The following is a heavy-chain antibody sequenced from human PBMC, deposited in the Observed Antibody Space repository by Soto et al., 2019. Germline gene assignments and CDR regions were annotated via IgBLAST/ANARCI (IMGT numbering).Heavy chain of an antibody. J-gene: IGHJ4*02. CDR2: TIPIFGTA. V-gene: IGHV1-69*01. Sequence: QVQLVQSGAEVKKPGSSVKVSCKASGGTFSSYAISWARQAPGQGLEWMGGTIPIFGTANYAQKFQGRVTITADESTSTAYMELSSLRSEDTAVYYCARLNDYGEYLFDYWGQGTLVTVSS. CDR1: GGTFSSYA. D-gene: IGHD4-17*01. CDR3: ARLNDYGEYLFDY.